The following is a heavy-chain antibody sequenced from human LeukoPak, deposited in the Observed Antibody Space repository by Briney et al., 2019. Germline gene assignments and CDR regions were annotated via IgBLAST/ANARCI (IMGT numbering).Heavy chain of an antibody. Sequence: SETLSLTCTVSGGSISSYYWSWIRQPPGKGLEWIGYIYYSGSTYYNPSLKSRVTISVDTSKNQFSLKLSSVTAADTAVYYCARNAVIWGQGTMVTVSS. J-gene: IGHJ3*02. CDR1: GGSISSYY. CDR3: ARNAVI. V-gene: IGHV4-30-4*08. CDR2: IYYSGST.